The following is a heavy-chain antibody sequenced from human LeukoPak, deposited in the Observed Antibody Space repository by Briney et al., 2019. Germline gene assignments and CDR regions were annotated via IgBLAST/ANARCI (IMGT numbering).Heavy chain of an antibody. CDR2: IGAYKGKT. Sequence: ASVTVSFKSSVYTFTIYGINWVRQAPGQGLEWMGWIGAYKGKTHYAQKLQGRVTMTKDTSTNTAYMELSTLRSDDTAVYYCARDGPTSIAALGYYHMDVWGKGTTVTVSS. D-gene: IGHD6-6*01. CDR1: VYTFTIYG. J-gene: IGHJ6*03. CDR3: ARDGPTSIAALGYYHMDV. V-gene: IGHV1-18*01.